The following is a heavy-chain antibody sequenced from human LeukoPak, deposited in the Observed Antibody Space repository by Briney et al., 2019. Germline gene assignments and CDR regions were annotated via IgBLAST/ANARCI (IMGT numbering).Heavy chain of an antibody. J-gene: IGHJ4*02. CDR1: VYTFTSYY. V-gene: IGHV1-46*01. D-gene: IGHD2-15*01. CDR3: ARDGDIVVVVAATRFEY. Sequence: ASVKVSCKASVYTFTSYYMHWVRQAPGQGLEWMGIINPSGGSTSYAQKFQGRVTMTRDTSTSTVYMELSSLRSEDTAVYYCARDGDIVVVVAATRFEYWGQGTLVTVSS. CDR2: INPSGGST.